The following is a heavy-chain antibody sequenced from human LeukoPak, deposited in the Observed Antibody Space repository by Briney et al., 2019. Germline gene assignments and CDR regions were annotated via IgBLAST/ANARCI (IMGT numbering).Heavy chain of an antibody. J-gene: IGHJ5*02. CDR1: GYTFTGHY. CDR3: ARSHCSGGSCQNWLDP. D-gene: IGHD2-15*01. V-gene: IGHV1-2*06. Sequence: GASVKVSCKASGYTFTGHYMHWVRQAPGQGLEWMGRINPNSGDTNHAQKFQGRVTMTRDTLISTAYMELSRLRSDDTAVYYCARSHCSGGSCQNWLDPWGQGTLVTVSS. CDR2: INPNSGDT.